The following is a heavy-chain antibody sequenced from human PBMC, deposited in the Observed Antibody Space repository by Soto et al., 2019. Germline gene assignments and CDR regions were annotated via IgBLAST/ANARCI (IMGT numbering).Heavy chain of an antibody. CDR2: ISGSGGST. Sequence: EVQLLESGGGWVQPGGFVRLSCAASGFTFRNYAMSWVRQAPGKGLEWVSTISGSGGSTYYADSVKGRFTISRDNSQNTLYLQMNSLRAEDTAVYYCAKTTVIVGYYYGMDVWGQGTTVTVSS. CDR1: GFTFRNYA. V-gene: IGHV3-23*01. J-gene: IGHJ6*02. CDR3: AKTTVIVGYYYGMDV. D-gene: IGHD4-17*01.